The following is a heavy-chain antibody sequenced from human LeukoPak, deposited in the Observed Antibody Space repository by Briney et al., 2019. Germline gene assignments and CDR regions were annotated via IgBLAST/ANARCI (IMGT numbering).Heavy chain of an antibody. CDR1: GFTVSSNY. Sequence: GGSLRLSCAASGFTVSSNYMSWVRQAPGKGLEWVSVIYSGGSTYYADSVKGRFTISRDNSKNTLYLQMNSLRAEDTAVYYCASPTARHAAAGYYYYGMDVWSQGTTVTVSS. CDR3: ASPTARHAAAGYYYYGMDV. D-gene: IGHD6-13*01. J-gene: IGHJ6*02. CDR2: IYSGGST. V-gene: IGHV3-53*01.